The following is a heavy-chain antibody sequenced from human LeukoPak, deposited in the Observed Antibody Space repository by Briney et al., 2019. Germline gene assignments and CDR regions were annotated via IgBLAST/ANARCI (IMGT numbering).Heavy chain of an antibody. J-gene: IGHJ6*02. CDR1: GGTFSSYA. D-gene: IGHD3-10*01. CDR2: TIPIFGTA. CDR3: ARGEGYYGSGSTPTYGMDV. Sequence: SVKVSCKASGGTFSSYAISWVRQAPGQGLEWMGGTIPIFGTADYAQKFQGRVTITADESTSTAYMELSSLRSEDTAVYYCARGEGYYGSGSTPTYGMDVWGQGTTVTVSS. V-gene: IGHV1-69*13.